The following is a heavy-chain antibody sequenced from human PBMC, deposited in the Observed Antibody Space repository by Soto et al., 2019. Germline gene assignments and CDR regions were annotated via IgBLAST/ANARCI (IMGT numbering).Heavy chain of an antibody. CDR3: ARGEEEGSYFDN. CDR1: GFTFRSYG. J-gene: IGHJ4*02. V-gene: IGHV3-33*01. Sequence: PGGSLRLSCAASGFTFRSYGMHWVRQAPGKGLEWVASIWHDGSFKYEADSVKGRFTISRDNSKNTLSLQMNSLRADDTAAYYCARGEEEGSYFDNWGLGTLVTVSS. D-gene: IGHD1-26*01. CDR2: IWHDGSFK.